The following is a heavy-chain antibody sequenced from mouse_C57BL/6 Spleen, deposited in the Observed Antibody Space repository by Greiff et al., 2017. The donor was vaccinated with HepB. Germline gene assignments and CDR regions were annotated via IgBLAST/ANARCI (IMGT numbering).Heavy chain of an antibody. V-gene: IGHV5-4*01. CDR3: ARDPTTVPLDY. CDR2: ISDGGSYT. CDR1: GFTFSSYA. Sequence: EVKVEESGGGLVKPGGSLKLSCAASGFTFSSYAMSWVRQTPEKRLEWVATISDGGSYTYYPDNVKGRFTISRDNAKNNLYLQMSHLKSEDTAMYYCARDPTTVPLDYWGQGTTLTVSS. J-gene: IGHJ2*01. D-gene: IGHD1-1*01.